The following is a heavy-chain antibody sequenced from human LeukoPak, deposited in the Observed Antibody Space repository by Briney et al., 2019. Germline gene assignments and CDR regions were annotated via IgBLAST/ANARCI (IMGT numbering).Heavy chain of an antibody. V-gene: IGHV3-48*03. CDR3: AKGVTPVISLQFFDY. Sequence: PGGSLRLSCEDSGFTFRSYEMNWVRQAPGKGLEWIAYLSSSGSAFSYADSVKGRFTIARDNAKNSVYLEMNSLRAEDTAVYYCAKGVTPVISLQFFDYWGQGTLITVSS. J-gene: IGHJ4*02. CDR2: LSSSGSAF. D-gene: IGHD4-17*01. CDR1: GFTFRSYE.